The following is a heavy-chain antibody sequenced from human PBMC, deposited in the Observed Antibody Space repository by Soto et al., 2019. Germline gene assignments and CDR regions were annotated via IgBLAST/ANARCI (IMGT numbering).Heavy chain of an antibody. CDR3: ARGRVPAATYYYGMDV. J-gene: IGHJ6*02. D-gene: IGHD2-2*01. CDR1: GGTFSSYT. V-gene: IGHV1-69*02. CDR2: IIPILGIA. Sequence: QVQLVQSGAEVKKPGSSVKVSCKASGGTFSSYTISWVLQAPGQGLEWMGRIIPILGIANYAQKFQGRVTITADKSTSTAYMELSSLRSEDTAVYYCARGRVPAATYYYGMDVWGQGTTVTVSS.